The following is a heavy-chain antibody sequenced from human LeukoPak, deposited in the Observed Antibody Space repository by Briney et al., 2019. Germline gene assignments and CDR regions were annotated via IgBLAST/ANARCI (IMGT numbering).Heavy chain of an antibody. D-gene: IGHD4-17*01. Sequence: GGSLRLSCAASGFTFSSYNMNWVRQAPGKGLEWVSSITSGSSYIYYADSVKGRFTISRDNSKNTLYLQMNSLRAEDTAVYYCAKDSVTTGGFDYWGQGTLVTVSS. CDR3: AKDSVTTGGFDY. CDR1: GFTFSSYN. J-gene: IGHJ4*02. CDR2: ITSGSSYI. V-gene: IGHV3-21*04.